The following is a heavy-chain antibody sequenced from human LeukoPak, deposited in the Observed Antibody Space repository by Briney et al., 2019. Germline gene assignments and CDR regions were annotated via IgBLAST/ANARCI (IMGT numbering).Heavy chain of an antibody. CDR2: IYYSGST. V-gene: IGHV4-59*01. CDR1: GGSISSYY. CDR3: TRVGYSGSYYGSYYYYYYMDV. J-gene: IGHJ6*03. Sequence: PSETLSLTCTVSGGSISSYYWSWIRQPPGKGLEWIGYIYYSGSTNYNPSLKSRVTISVDTSKNQFPLKLSSVTAADTAVYYCTRVGYSGSYYGSYYYYYYMDVWGKGTTVTVSS. D-gene: IGHD1-26*01.